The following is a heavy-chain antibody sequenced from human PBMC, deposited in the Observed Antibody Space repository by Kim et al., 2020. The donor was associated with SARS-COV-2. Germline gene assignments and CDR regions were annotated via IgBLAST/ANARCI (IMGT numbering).Heavy chain of an antibody. D-gene: IGHD6-13*01. CDR1: GFTLNSYW. CDR3: AKARLGAAGLFDY. Sequence: GGSLRLSCAASGFTLNSYWMSWVRQAPGKGLEWVASVKKDGSEKRYVDSVEGRFTISRDNAKNSVYLQMNSLRAGDTAVYYCAKARLGAAGLFDYWGQGTLVTVSS. V-gene: IGHV3-7*01. J-gene: IGHJ4*02. CDR2: VKKDGSEK.